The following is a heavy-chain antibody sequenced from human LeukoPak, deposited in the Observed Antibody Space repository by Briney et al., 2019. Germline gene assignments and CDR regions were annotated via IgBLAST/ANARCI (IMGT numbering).Heavy chain of an antibody. D-gene: IGHD7-27*01. CDR1: GGSISSYY. CDR2: IYHSGST. J-gene: IGHJ4*02. Sequence: SETLSLTCTVSGGSISSYYWSWIRQPPGKGLEWIGYIYHSGSTNYNPSLKSRVTISVDTSKNQFSLKLSSVTAADTAVYYCAGSNWGYHKFDYWGQGTLVTVSS. V-gene: IGHV4-59*08. CDR3: AGSNWGYHKFDY.